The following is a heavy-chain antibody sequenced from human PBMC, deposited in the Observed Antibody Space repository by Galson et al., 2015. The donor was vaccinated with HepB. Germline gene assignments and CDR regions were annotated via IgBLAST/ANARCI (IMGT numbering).Heavy chain of an antibody. CDR3: AKDMVPAALAPHYFYYMDV. D-gene: IGHD2-2*01. CDR1: GGSISNYY. CDR2: IFTTET. J-gene: IGHJ6*03. V-gene: IGHV4-4*07. Sequence: LSLTCTVSGGSISNYYWSWIRQPAGKGLEWIGRIFTTETNYNPSLKSRVTMSVDTSKNQFSLQLTSVTAADTAVYYCAKDMVPAALAPHYFYYMDVWGKGTTVTVSS.